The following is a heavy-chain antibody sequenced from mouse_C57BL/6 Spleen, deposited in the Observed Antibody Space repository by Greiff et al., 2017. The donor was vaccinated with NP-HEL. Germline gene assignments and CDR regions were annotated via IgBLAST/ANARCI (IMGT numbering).Heavy chain of an antibody. Sequence: DVQLQESGAELVRPGASVKLSCTASGFNIKDDYMHWVKQRPEQGLEWIGWIDPENGDTEYASKFQGKATITADTSSNTAYLQLSSLTSEDTAVYYCTTPSTMIKRYYFDYWGQGTTLTVAS. V-gene: IGHV14-4*01. CDR1: GFNIKDDY. CDR2: IDPENGDT. J-gene: IGHJ2*01. CDR3: TTPSTMIKRYYFDY. D-gene: IGHD2-4*01.